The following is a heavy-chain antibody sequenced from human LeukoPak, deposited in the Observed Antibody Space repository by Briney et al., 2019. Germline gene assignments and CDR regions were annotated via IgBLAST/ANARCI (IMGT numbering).Heavy chain of an antibody. D-gene: IGHD1-14*01. CDR1: GLSFSSFA. J-gene: IGHJ4*02. V-gene: IGHV3-23*01. Sequence: GGSLRLSCAASGLSFSSFAMSWVRQGPARRLERVSSIRGNGDTFYADSVKGRFTLYSDSSRNTVYFQLSNLRVEDTAIYYCARASWVSTTDAVRWGQGTLVTVSS. CDR3: ARASWVSTTDAVR. CDR2: IRGNGDT.